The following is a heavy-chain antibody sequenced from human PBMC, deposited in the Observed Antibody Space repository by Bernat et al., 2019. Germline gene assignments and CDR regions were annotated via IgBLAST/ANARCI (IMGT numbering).Heavy chain of an antibody. Sequence: QVQLVQSGAEVKKPGSSVKVSCKASGGTFSSYTISWVRQAPGQGLEWMGRIIPILGIANYAQKLQGRVTITADKSTSTAYMGLSSLRSEDTAVYYCASNYYGSGRNGMDVWGQGTTVTVSS. D-gene: IGHD3-10*01. J-gene: IGHJ6*02. V-gene: IGHV1-69*02. CDR1: GGTFSSYT. CDR2: IIPILGIA. CDR3: ASNYYGSGRNGMDV.